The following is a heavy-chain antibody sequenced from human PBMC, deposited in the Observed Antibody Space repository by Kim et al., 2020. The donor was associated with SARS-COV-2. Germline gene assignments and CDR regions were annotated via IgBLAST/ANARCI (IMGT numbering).Heavy chain of an antibody. J-gene: IGHJ4*02. CDR2: ISGSGGST. Sequence: GGSLRLSCSASGFTFSSYAMSWVRQAPGKGLEWVSAISGSGGSTYYADSVKGRFTISRDNSKNTLYLQMNSLRAEDTAVYYCAKEPYYYDSSGQGVYFDYWGQGTMVTVSS. V-gene: IGHV3-23*01. CDR1: GFTFSSYA. CDR3: AKEPYYYDSSGQGVYFDY. D-gene: IGHD3-22*01.